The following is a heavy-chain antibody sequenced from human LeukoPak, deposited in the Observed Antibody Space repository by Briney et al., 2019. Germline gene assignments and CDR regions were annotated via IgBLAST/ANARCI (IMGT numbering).Heavy chain of an antibody. Sequence: ASVMVSCKASGYTFTGYYMHWVRQAPGQGLEWMGWINPNSGGTNYAQKFQGRVTMTRDTSISTAYMELSRLRSDDTAVYYCARDGSTSPNWFDPWGQGTLVTVSS. D-gene: IGHD2-2*01. CDR3: ARDGSTSPNWFDP. CDR2: INPNSGGT. V-gene: IGHV1-2*02. CDR1: GYTFTGYY. J-gene: IGHJ5*02.